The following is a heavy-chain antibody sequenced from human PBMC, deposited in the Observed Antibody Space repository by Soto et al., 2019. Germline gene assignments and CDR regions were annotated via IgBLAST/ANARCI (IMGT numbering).Heavy chain of an antibody. J-gene: IGHJ5*02. Sequence: AAVKVSCKASGYTFTSYGISWVRQAPGQGXEWMGWISAYNGNTNYAQKLQGRVTMTTDTSTSTAYMELRSLRSDDTAVYYCARVGWAGYCTNGVCYDYWFDPWGQGTLVTVSS. CDR2: ISAYNGNT. CDR1: GYTFTSYG. CDR3: ARVGWAGYCTNGVCYDYWFDP. D-gene: IGHD2-8*01. V-gene: IGHV1-18*04.